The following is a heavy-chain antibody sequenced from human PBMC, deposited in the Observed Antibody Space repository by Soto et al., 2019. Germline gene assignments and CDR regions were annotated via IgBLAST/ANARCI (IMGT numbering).Heavy chain of an antibody. CDR3: ARVPDY. J-gene: IGHJ4*02. Sequence: SETLSLTCAVSGGSISSGGYSWSWIRQPPGKGLEWIGYMYHSGSTYYNPSLKSRVTISIDRSKNQFSLKLNSVTAADTAAYYCARVPDYWGQGILVTVSS. D-gene: IGHD2-2*01. CDR2: MYHSGST. CDR1: GGSISSGGYS. V-gene: IGHV4-30-2*01.